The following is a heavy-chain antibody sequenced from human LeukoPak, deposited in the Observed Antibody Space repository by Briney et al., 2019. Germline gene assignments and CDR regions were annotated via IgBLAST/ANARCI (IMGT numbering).Heavy chain of an antibody. J-gene: IGHJ4*02. CDR1: GFTFSSYA. D-gene: IGHD2-15*01. CDR2: ISYDGINK. CDR3: AKEVSRISFFDY. V-gene: IGHV3-30*04. Sequence: PGGSLRLSCAASGFTFSSYAMHWVRQAPGKGLEWVALISYDGINKYYADSVKGRFTISRDNSKNTLYLQMNSLGAEDTAVYYCAKEVSRISFFDYWGQGALITVSS.